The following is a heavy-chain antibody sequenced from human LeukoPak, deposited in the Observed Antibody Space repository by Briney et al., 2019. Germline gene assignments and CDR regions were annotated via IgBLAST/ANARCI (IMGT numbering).Heavy chain of an antibody. J-gene: IGHJ4*02. CDR2: IKEDGSGE. CDR3: ATEYKGY. CDR1: EFTFSTYW. Sequence: GGSLRLSCVGSEFTFSTYWMSWVRQAPGKGLEWLANIKEDGSGEYYVDSVKGRFTISRDNAKNSLYLKINSLRADHTAIYYCATEYKGYWGQGTLVTVSS. D-gene: IGHD2-15*01. V-gene: IGHV3-7*05.